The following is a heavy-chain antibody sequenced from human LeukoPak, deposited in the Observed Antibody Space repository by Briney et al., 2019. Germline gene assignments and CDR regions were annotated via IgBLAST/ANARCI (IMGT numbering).Heavy chain of an antibody. CDR1: GGSISSGSYY. V-gene: IGHV4-61*02. Sequence: SETLSLTCTVSGGSISSGSYYWSWIRQPAGKGLEWIGRIYTSGSTNYNPSLKSRVTISVDTSKNQFSLKLSSVTAADTAVYYCARSATTVTTSDYWGQGTLVTVSS. D-gene: IGHD4-11*01. J-gene: IGHJ4*02. CDR2: IYTSGST. CDR3: ARSATTVTTSDY.